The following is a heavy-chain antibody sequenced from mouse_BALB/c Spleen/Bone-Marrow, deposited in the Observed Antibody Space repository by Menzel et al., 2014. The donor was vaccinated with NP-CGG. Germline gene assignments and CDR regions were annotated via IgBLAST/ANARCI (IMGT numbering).Heavy chain of an antibody. CDR1: GFSLSSYG. V-gene: IGHV2-6*02. Sequence: VQGVESGPGLVAPSQSLSITCTVSGFSLSSYGVHWVRQSPGKGLEWLVVIWSDGSTTYNSALKSRLSIGKDNSKSXVFLKMNSLQTDDTAIYYCARYGNYAVDYWGQGTSVTVSS. CDR3: ARYGNYAVDY. D-gene: IGHD2-1*01. J-gene: IGHJ4*01. CDR2: IWSDGST.